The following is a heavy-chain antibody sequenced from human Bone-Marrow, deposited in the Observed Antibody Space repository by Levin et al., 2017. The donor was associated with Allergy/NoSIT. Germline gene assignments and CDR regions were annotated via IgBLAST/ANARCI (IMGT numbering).Heavy chain of an antibody. CDR3: ARDGGVQVGGDY. J-gene: IGHJ4*02. D-gene: IGHD2-8*02. Sequence: PGESLKISCVASGFTVSSNYMRWVRQAPGKGLEWVSFIYSEGTTDYADSVKGRFTISRDKSKNTLYLQMNSLRVEDTAVYYCARDGGVQVGGDYVGQGTLVTVSS. V-gene: IGHV3-66*01. CDR2: IYSEGTT. CDR1: GFTVSSNY.